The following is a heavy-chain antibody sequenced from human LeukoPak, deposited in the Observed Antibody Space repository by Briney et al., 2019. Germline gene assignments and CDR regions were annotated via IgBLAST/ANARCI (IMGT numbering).Heavy chain of an antibody. Sequence: GGSLRLSCAASGFTFSSHGMNWVRQAPGKGLEWVSGISPSGGITYYTDSVRGRFTISRDNSKNTLYLQMNSLRAEDTAVYYCVKETVAGVFYFDYWGQGTLVTVSS. CDR3: VKETVAGVFYFDY. CDR1: GFTFSSHG. D-gene: IGHD6-19*01. CDR2: ISPSGGIT. J-gene: IGHJ4*02. V-gene: IGHV3-23*01.